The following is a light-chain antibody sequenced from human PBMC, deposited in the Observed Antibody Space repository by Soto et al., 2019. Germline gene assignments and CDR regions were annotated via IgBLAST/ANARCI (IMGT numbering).Light chain of an antibody. J-gene: IGKJ4*01. Sequence: EIVMTQSPATLSVSPGEGATLSCRASQSVSSNFAWYQQKPGQAPRLLIYGASTRATGIPARFSGSGSGKEFTLGISSLQSEDVAVYYCQQYQNWPITFGGGTKVEIK. V-gene: IGKV3-15*01. CDR2: GAS. CDR1: QSVSSN. CDR3: QQYQNWPIT.